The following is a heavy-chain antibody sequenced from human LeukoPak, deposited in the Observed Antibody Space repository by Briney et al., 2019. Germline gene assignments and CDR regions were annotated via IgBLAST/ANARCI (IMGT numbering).Heavy chain of an antibody. CDR2: IYYSGST. D-gene: IGHD2-2*01. V-gene: IGHV4-59*01. Sequence: PSETLSLTCTVSGGSISSYYWSWIRQPPGKGLEWIGYIYYSGSTNYNPSLKSRVTMSVDTSKNQFSLKLSSVTAADTAVYYCARDHPHSSTIEKAHYYYGMDVWGQGTTVTVSS. J-gene: IGHJ6*02. CDR1: GGSISSYY. CDR3: ARDHPHSSTIEKAHYYYGMDV.